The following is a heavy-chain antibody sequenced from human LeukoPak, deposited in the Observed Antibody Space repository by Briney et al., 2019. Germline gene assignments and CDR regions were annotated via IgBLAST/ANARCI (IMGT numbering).Heavy chain of an antibody. Sequence: ASVKVSCKASGYTFTSYGISWVRQAPGQGPEWMGWISAYNGNTNYAQKLQGRATMTTDTSTSTAYMELRSLRSYDTAVYYCARRDIGGWFDPWGQGTLVTVSS. D-gene: IGHD2-15*01. CDR2: ISAYNGNT. CDR3: ARRDIGGWFDP. CDR1: GYTFTSYG. V-gene: IGHV1-18*01. J-gene: IGHJ5*02.